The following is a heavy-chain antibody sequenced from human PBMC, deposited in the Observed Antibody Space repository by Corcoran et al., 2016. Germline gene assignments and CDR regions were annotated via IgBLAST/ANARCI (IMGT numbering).Heavy chain of an antibody. D-gene: IGHD3-3*01. CDR1: GFTFSTAW. J-gene: IGHJ6*02. V-gene: IGHV3-15*07. Sequence: EVQLVESGGGLVKPGGSLRLSCAASGFTFSTAWMNWVRQAPGKGLEWVGRIKSKTDGGTTDYAAPVKGRFTISRDDSKNTRYLQMNSLKTEERAVDYCRTADYDFWRGLLRDVWGQGTTVTGSS. CDR2: IKSKTDGGTT. CDR3: RTADYDFWRGLLRDV.